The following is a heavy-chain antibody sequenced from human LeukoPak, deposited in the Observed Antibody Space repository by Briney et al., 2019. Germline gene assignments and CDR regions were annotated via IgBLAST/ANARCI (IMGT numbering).Heavy chain of an antibody. J-gene: IGHJ6*03. CDR2: IYNSGST. CDR1: GDSISTYF. CDR3: ARDRYDTLTGSGGYMDV. V-gene: IGHV4-59*01. Sequence: SETLSLTCTVSGDSISTYFWSWIRQSPGKGLQWIGYIYNSGSTNYNPSLKSRVTISVDTSKNQFSLKLSSVTAADTAVYYCARDRYDTLTGSGGYMDVWGKG. D-gene: IGHD3-9*01.